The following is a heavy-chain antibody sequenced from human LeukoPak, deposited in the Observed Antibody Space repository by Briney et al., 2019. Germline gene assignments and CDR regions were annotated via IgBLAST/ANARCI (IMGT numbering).Heavy chain of an antibody. V-gene: IGHV4-34*01. CDR2: NNHSGST. J-gene: IGHJ6*03. CDR3: ARGGRHPKTYYYYYMDV. Sequence: PSETLSLTCAVYGGSFSGYYSSWIRQPPRKGLEWIGENNHSGSTNHNPSLKSRVTISVDTSKNQISLKLSSVTAADTAVYYCARGGRHPKTYYYYYMDVWGKGTTVTVSS. CDR1: GGSFSGYY. D-gene: IGHD6-25*01.